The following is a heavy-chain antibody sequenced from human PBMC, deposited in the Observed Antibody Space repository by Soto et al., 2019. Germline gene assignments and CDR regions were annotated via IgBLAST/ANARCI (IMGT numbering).Heavy chain of an antibody. V-gene: IGHV1-18*01. J-gene: IGHJ4*02. CDR2: ISAYNGNT. CDR3: VRGYCSSASCYYYFDY. CDR1: GYTFTSYG. D-gene: IGHD2-2*01. Sequence: ASVKVSCKASGYTFTSYGISWVRQAPGQGLEWMGWISAYNGNTNYAQKFQGWVTMTRDTSISTAYMELSRLRSDDTAVYYCVRGYCSSASCYYYFDYWGQGALVTVS.